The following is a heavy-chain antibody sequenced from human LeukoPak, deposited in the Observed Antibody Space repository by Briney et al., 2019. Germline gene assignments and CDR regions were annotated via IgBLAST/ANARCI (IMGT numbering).Heavy chain of an antibody. CDR2: INPNSGGA. D-gene: IGHD1-1*01. J-gene: IGHJ5*02. CDR1: GYTFTGHF. CDR3: ARGSSVRDWFDL. Sequence: ASVRFSCKASGYTFTGHFMNWVRQAPGQGLEGMGWINPNSGGANYAQKFQGRVTMTRDTSISTAYVELSSLISDDTAVYYCARGSSVRDWFDLWGQGTLVTVSS. V-gene: IGHV1-2*02.